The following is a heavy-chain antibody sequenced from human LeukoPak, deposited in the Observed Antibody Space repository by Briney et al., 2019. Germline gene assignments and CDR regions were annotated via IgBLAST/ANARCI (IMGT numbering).Heavy chain of an antibody. CDR1: GFTFSSYS. CDR2: ISSRSSFI. V-gene: IGHV3-21*01. D-gene: IGHD6-13*01. J-gene: IGHJ3*02. CDR3: AKAPRYSSSSGAFDI. Sequence: GGSLRLSCAASGFTFSSYSMNWVRQAPGKGLEWVSSISSRSSFIYYADSVKGRFTISRDNSKNTLYLQMNSLRAEDTAVYYCAKAPRYSSSSGAFDIWGQGTMVTVSS.